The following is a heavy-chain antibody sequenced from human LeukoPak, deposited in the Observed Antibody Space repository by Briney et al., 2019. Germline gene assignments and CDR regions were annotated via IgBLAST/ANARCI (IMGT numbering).Heavy chain of an antibody. J-gene: IGHJ6*03. CDR3: ASAAQLYCSSTSCSPNYYYYYMDV. CDR1: GGSISSGSYY. D-gene: IGHD2-2*01. V-gene: IGHV4-61*02. CDR2: IYTSGST. Sequence: SQTLSLTCTVSGGSISSGSYYWSWIRQPAGKGLEGIGRIYTSGSTNYNPSLKSRVTISVDTSKNQFSLKLSSVTAADTAVYYCASAAQLYCSSTSCSPNYYYYYMDVWGKGTTVTVSS.